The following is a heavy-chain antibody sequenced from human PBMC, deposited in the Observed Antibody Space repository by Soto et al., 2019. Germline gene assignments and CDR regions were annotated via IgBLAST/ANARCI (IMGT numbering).Heavy chain of an antibody. CDR1: GFTVSSNY. J-gene: IGHJ4*02. V-gene: IGHV3-53*01. D-gene: IGHD5-18*01. CDR2: IYSGGST. CDR3: ARFSGYPNYYFDY. Sequence: EVQLVESGGGLIQPGGSLRLSCTASGFTVSSNYMSWVRQAPGKGLGWVSVIYSGGSTYYADSVKGRFTISRDSSKNTLYLQMNSLRAEDTAVYYCARFSGYPNYYFDYWGQGTLVTVSS.